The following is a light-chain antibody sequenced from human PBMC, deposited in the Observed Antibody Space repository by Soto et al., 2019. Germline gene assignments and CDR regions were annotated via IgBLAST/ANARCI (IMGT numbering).Light chain of an antibody. Sequence: EIVMTQSPATLPVSPGERATLSCRTSQGVSNNLAWYQQKPGQAPRLRMYGASTSATSTPARFSGSGSGTEFTLTISNLQSEDFAVYYCQQYNNWPPMYTFGQGTKLEIK. CDR3: QQYNNWPPMYT. CDR1: QGVSNN. CDR2: GAS. V-gene: IGKV3-15*01. J-gene: IGKJ2*01.